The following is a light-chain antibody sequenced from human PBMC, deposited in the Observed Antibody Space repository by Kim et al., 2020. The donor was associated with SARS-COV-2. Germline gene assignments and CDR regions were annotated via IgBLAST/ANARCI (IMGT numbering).Light chain of an antibody. Sequence: QAVVTQEPSLTVSPGGTVTLTCGSSTGAVTSGHYPYWFQQKPGQVPKIVIYDTTKIHSWTPARFSGSLFGGKAALTLSGAQPDDEADYYCLLYHSGWPVFGGGTQLTVL. CDR2: DTT. J-gene: IGLJ3*02. V-gene: IGLV7-46*01. CDR1: TGAVTSGHY. CDR3: LLYHSGWPV.